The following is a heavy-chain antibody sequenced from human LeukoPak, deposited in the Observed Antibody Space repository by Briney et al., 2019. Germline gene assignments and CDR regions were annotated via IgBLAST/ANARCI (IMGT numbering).Heavy chain of an antibody. J-gene: IGHJ4*02. D-gene: IGHD3-3*01. CDR3: ARRGSSIFGVARLDY. V-gene: IGHV4-34*01. CDR1: GGSFSGYY. CDR2: INHSGST. Sequence: PSETLSLTCAVYGGSFSGYYWSWIRQPPGNGLEWIGEINHSGSTNYNPSLKSRVTISVDTSKNQFSLKLSSVTAADTAVYYCARRGSSIFGVARLDYWGQGTLVTVSS.